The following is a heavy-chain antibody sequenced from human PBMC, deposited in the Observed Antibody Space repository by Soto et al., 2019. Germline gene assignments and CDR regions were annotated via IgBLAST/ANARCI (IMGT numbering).Heavy chain of an antibody. CDR2: ISWNSGSI. CDR1: GFTFDDYA. D-gene: IGHD3-22*01. CDR3: AKDGSDSSRSYDY. V-gene: IGHV3-9*01. Sequence: PGGSLRLSCAASGFTFDDYAMHWVRQAPGKGLEWVSGISWNSGSIGYADSVKGRFTISRDNAKNSLYLQMNSLRAEDTALYYCAKDGSDSSRSYDYWGQGTLVTGSS. J-gene: IGHJ4*02.